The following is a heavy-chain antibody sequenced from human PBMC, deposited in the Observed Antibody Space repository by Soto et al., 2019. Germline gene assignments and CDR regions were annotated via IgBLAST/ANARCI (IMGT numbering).Heavy chain of an antibody. CDR2: ILSNYNT. CDR1: GFRFRDYT. J-gene: IGHJ4*02. V-gene: IGHV3-23*05. D-gene: IGHD2-8*01. Sequence: EVQLLESGGGLVQPGGSLTLSCAASGFRFRDYTMSWVRQAPGKVLESISVILSNYNTYYTDSVRGPFTISRDSSKNMLYREMNSLRAEDTAVYYCARRVNGYFDYWGQGALVTVSS. CDR3: ARRVNGYFDY.